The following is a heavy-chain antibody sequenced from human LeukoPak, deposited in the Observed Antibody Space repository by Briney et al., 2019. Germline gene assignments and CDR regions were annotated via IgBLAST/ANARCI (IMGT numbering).Heavy chain of an antibody. CDR1: GFTFSSYW. J-gene: IGHJ3*02. Sequence: AGGSLRLSCAASGFTFSSYWMHWVRQAPGKGLVWVSRINSDGSSTSYADSVKGRFTISRDNAKNTLYLQMNSLRAEDTAVYYCGRVGGRSKAAKGDAFDIWGQGTMVTVSS. CDR2: INSDGSST. V-gene: IGHV3-74*01. CDR3: GRVGGRSKAAKGDAFDI. D-gene: IGHD6-6*01.